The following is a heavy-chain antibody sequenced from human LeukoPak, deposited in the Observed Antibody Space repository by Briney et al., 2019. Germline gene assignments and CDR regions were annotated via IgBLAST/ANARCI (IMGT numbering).Heavy chain of an antibody. CDR1: GFTFSSYV. CDR3: AKDMCSSTSCSRRAFDI. CDR2: ISGSGGST. J-gene: IGHJ3*02. Sequence: AGGSLRLSCAASGFTFSSYVMSWVRQAPGKGLEWVSTISGSGGSTYCADSVKGRFTISRDNSENTLYLQMNSLRAEDTALFYCAKDMCSSTSCSRRAFDIWGQGTMVTVSS. V-gene: IGHV3-23*01. D-gene: IGHD2-2*01.